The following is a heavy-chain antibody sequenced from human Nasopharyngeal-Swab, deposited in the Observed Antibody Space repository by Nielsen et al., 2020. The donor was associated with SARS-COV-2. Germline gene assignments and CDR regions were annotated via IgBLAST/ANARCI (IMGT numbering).Heavy chain of an antibody. J-gene: IGHJ3*02. CDR3: ARDDFTSTAFDI. V-gene: IGHV1-3*01. Sequence: ASVQVSCKDSGYTIAAYGMYWVRQAPGQGLEGVGWINAGNGDTKYSEKFQGRLTITRDISASTAYMELSSLTSEDTAVYYCARDDFTSTAFDIWGQGTMVTVSS. CDR2: INAGNGDT. CDR1: GYTIAAYG.